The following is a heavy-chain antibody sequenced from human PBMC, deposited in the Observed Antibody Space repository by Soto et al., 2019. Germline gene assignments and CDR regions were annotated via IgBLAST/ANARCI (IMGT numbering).Heavy chain of an antibody. CDR3: ARSPPYCSGTHCYSTNFGP. V-gene: IGHV5-51*01. CDR1: GYTFSSYW. Sequence: PGESLKISCKGFGYTFSSYWIGWVRQMPGKGLEWMGIVLPGDSDVRYSPSFQGQVTISVDKSINTAYLQWNSLKASDTAMYFCARSPPYCSGTHCYSTNFGPWGQGTLVTVSS. D-gene: IGHD2-2*02. CDR2: VLPGDSDV. J-gene: IGHJ5*02.